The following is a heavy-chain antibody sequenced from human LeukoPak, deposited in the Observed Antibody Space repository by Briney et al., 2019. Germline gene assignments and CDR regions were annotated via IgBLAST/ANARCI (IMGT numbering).Heavy chain of an antibody. J-gene: IGHJ4*02. D-gene: IGHD3-10*01. CDR2: IYDTGIT. V-gene: IGHV4-31*03. CDR1: GGSIGSGNFY. CDR3: ARGRGVRPERYYYGSGSYYSPFDY. Sequence: PSETLSLTCTVSGGSIGSGNFYWNWIRQHPGRGLEWIGYIYDTGITYYNPSLKSRVTISADTSKKQFSLNLRSVTAADTAVYRCARGRGVRPERYYYGSGSYYSPFDYWGQGTLVTVSS.